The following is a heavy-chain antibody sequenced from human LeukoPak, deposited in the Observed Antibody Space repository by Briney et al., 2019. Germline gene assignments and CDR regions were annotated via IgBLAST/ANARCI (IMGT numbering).Heavy chain of an antibody. CDR2: INPNSGGT. V-gene: IGHV1-2*06. CDR3: ARDGTATDAFDI. J-gene: IGHJ3*02. CDR1: GYTFTGYY. D-gene: IGHD6-13*01. Sequence: ASVKVSCKASGYTFTGYYMHWVRQAPGQGLEWMGRINPNSGGTNYAQKFQGRVTMTRDTSISTAYMELSWLRSDDTAVYYCARDGTATDAFDIWGQGTMVTVSS.